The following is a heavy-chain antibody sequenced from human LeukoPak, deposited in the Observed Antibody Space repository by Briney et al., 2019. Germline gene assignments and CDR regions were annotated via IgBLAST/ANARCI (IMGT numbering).Heavy chain of an antibody. V-gene: IGHV3-23*01. CDR1: GFTFSTYS. J-gene: IGHJ5*02. D-gene: IGHD3-16*01. Sequence: GGSLRLSCAASGFTFSTYSMTRVRQAPGKGLEWGSTISGSGGSTYYAASVKGRFTISRDNSKHTLYLQMNSLRAEDAAVYYCAKMPLGGTDPWGQGTLVTVSS. CDR2: ISGSGGST. CDR3: AKMPLGGTDP.